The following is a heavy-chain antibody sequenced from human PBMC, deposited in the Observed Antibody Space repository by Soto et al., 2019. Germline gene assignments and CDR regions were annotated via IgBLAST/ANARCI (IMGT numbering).Heavy chain of an antibody. CDR2: IIPILGIA. Sequence: SVKVSSKAPGGTLSSYTRSRVLHAPGQGLEWMGRIIPILGIANYAQKFQGRVTITADKSTSTAYMELSSLRSEDTAVYYCARDQGSGYCSSTSCYWDVNAFDIWGQGTMVTVSS. J-gene: IGHJ3*02. CDR3: ARDQGSGYCSSTSCYWDVNAFDI. CDR1: GGTLSSYT. V-gene: IGHV1-69*04. D-gene: IGHD2-2*01.